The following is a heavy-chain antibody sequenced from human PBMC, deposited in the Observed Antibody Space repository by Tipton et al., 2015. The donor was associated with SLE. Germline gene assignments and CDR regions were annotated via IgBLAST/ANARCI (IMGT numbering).Heavy chain of an antibody. CDR1: GYTFSDYY. CDR2: IITSEGRT. V-gene: IGHV1-46*01. Sequence: QSRAEVKKPGASMKVSCKTSGYTFSDYYIHWMRQAPGQGLEWIGIIITSEGRTNYAQKFWGRVIMTRDMSTSTIYMELDSPTSDDTAVYYCVRELVGGHFDYWGQGTLVTVSS. CDR3: VRELVGGHFDY. J-gene: IGHJ4*02. D-gene: IGHD3-16*01.